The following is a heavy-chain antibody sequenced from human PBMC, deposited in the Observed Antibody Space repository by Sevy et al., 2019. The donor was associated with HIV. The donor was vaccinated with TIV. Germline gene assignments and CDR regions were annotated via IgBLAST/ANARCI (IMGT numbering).Heavy chain of an antibody. Sequence: GGSLRLSCAASGFTFSSYDMHWVRQATGKGLEWVSAIGTAGDTYYPGTVKGRFTISRENATNSLYLQMNSLRAGDTAVYYCARVPAGTFDYWGQGTLVTVSS. J-gene: IGHJ4*02. D-gene: IGHD6-13*01. CDR2: IGTAGDT. CDR1: GFTFSSYD. CDR3: ARVPAGTFDY. V-gene: IGHV3-13*01.